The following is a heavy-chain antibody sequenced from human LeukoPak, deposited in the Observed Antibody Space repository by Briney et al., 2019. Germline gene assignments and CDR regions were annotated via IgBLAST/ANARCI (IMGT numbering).Heavy chain of an antibody. J-gene: IGHJ3*02. D-gene: IGHD4-23*01. CDR1: GGSISSGDYY. CDR3: ARDDYGGNGAFDI. Sequence: SQTLSLTCTVSGGSISSGDYYWSWIRQPPGKGLEWIGYIYYSGSTYYNPSLKSRVTISVDTSKNRFSLKLSSVTAADTAVYYCARDDYGGNGAFDIWGQGTMVTVSS. V-gene: IGHV4-30-4*08. CDR2: IYYSGST.